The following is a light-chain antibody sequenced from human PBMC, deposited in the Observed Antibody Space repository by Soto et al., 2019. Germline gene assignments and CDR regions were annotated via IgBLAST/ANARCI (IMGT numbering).Light chain of an antibody. Sequence: DIQMTQSPSSRSASVGDRVTITCRASQGIRDAVGWYQQKPGKVPKRLIYSAYSLQNGVPSRFSGSGYETVFTLTISSLHPEDFATYFCLQHSEYPFTFGQGTRLEI. CDR2: SAY. CDR1: QGIRDA. CDR3: LQHSEYPFT. J-gene: IGKJ2*01. V-gene: IGKV1-17*01.